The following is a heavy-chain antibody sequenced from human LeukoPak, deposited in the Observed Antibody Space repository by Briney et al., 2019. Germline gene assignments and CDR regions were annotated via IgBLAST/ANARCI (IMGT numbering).Heavy chain of an antibody. CDR2: MNPNSGNT. CDR3: ARGGLPFYYYYMDV. CDR1: GYTFTSYD. D-gene: IGHD4-11*01. J-gene: IGHJ6*03. Sequence: GASVKVSCKASGYTFTSYDINWVRQATGQGLEWMGWMNPNSGNTGYAQKFRGRVTMTRNTSISTAYMELSRLRSDDTAVYYCARGGLPFYYYYMDVWGKGTTVTISS. V-gene: IGHV1-8*01.